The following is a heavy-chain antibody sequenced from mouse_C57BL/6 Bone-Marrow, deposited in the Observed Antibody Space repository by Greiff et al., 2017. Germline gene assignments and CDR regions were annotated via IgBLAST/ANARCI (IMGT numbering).Heavy chain of an antibody. V-gene: IGHV1-80*01. CDR2: IYPGDGDT. J-gene: IGHJ4*01. CDR1: GYAFSSYW. D-gene: IGHD2-4*01. CDR3: ARCEDYDPFYYAMDY. Sequence: QVQLKESGAELVKPGASVKISCKASGYAFSSYWMNWVKQRPGKGLEWIGQIYPGDGDTNYNGKFKGKATLTADKSSSTAYMQLSSLTSEDSAVYFCARCEDYDPFYYAMDYWGQGTSVTVSS.